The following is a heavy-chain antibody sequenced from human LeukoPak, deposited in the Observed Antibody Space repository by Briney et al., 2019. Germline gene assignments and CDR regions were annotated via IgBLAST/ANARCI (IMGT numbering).Heavy chain of an antibody. V-gene: IGHV3-74*01. CDR1: GFTFSSYW. J-gene: IGHJ4*02. CDR3: AKGGSYPIDY. Sequence: GGSLRLSCAASGFTFSSYWMHWARQAPGRGLVWVSRINSDGSSTSYADSVEGRFTISRDNAKNTLYLQMNSLRAEDTAVYYCAKGGSYPIDYWGQGALVTVSS. D-gene: IGHD1-26*01. CDR2: INSDGSST.